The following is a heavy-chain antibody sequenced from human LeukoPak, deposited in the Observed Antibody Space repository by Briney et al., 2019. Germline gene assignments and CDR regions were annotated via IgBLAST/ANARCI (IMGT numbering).Heavy chain of an antibody. V-gene: IGHV3-23*01. CDR1: GFTFSSSA. J-gene: IGHJ2*01. CDR3: AKVTMVGWYFDL. D-gene: IGHD4/OR15-4a*01. Sequence: GGSLRLSCAASGFTFSSSAMTWVRQAPGKGLEWVSGISGSGGSTYDAGSVKGRFTISRDNSKNTLDLQMNSLRVEDTAVYYCAKVTMVGWYFDLWVRGTLVTVSS. CDR2: ISGSGGST.